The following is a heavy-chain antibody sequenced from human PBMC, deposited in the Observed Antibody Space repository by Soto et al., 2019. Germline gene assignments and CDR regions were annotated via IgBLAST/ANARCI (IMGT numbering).Heavy chain of an antibody. Sequence: EVQLVESGGGSVQPGGSLRLSCAASGFTSSNYWMHWVRQAPGKGLVWVSRINSDGSSTSYADSVKGRFTISRDNAKNTLYLQMNSLRGEDTAVYYRTRGGGRSYDDSDYWGQGPLVAVSS. V-gene: IGHV3-74*01. D-gene: IGHD1-26*01. CDR3: TRGGGRSYDDSDY. J-gene: IGHJ4*02. CDR1: GFTSSNYW. CDR2: INSDGSST.